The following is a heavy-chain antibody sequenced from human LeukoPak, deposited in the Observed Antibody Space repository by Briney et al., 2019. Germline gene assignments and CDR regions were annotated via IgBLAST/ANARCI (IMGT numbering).Heavy chain of an antibody. Sequence: SSETLSLTCTVSGGSIKGHYWSWIRQPPGKGPEWIGYVFNGGITSYNPSLKSRVTMSVDTSRAQFSLRLSSVTAADTAIYYCASRPADSTWYGVFDYWSQGTLVTVSS. CDR3: ASRPADSTWYGVFDY. CDR1: GGSIKGHY. J-gene: IGHJ4*02. CDR2: VFNGGIT. V-gene: IGHV4-59*11. D-gene: IGHD6-13*01.